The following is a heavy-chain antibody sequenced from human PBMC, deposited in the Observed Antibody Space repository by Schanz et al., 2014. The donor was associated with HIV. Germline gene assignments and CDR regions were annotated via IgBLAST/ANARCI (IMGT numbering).Heavy chain of an antibody. CDR2: MSWNRRRI. V-gene: IGHV3-9*01. Sequence: EVQLLESGGGLVQPGESLRLSCAASGFIFDDYAMHWVRQTPGEGLEWVSGMSWNRRRIGYADSVKGRFSISRDNSKNTLYLQMNSLRAEDTAVYYCAKDGSWEAFDAFDIWGQGTMVTVSS. CDR3: AKDGSWEAFDAFDI. J-gene: IGHJ3*02. CDR1: GFIFDDYA. D-gene: IGHD1-26*01.